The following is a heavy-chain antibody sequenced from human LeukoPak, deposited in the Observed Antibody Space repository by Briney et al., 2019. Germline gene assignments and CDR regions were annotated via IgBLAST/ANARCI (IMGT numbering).Heavy chain of an antibody. J-gene: IGHJ5*02. CDR2: IYTSGST. V-gene: IGHV4-4*07. Sequence: SGGSINSYYWNWIRQPAGKGLEWIGRIYTSGSTNYNPSLKSRVTMSVDTSKDQFSLKLSSETAADTAVYYCARAPVGFGRNWFDPWGQGTLVTVSS. D-gene: IGHD3-10*01. CDR1: GGSINSYY. CDR3: ARAPVGFGRNWFDP.